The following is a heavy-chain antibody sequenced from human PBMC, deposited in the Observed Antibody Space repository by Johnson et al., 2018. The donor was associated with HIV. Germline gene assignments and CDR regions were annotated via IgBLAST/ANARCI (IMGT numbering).Heavy chain of an antibody. V-gene: IGHV3-7*03. Sequence: VQLMESGGGLVQPGGSLRLSCAASGFTFSSYWMHWVRQAPGKGLVWVATIKEDGIKKYYVDSVKGRFIISRDNAKDSLYLQMNSLRADYTAVYHCTRTAIYGVTHEAFDTWGQGTMVTVSS. CDR2: IKEDGIKK. D-gene: IGHD2-21*02. CDR1: GFTFSSYW. J-gene: IGHJ3*02. CDR3: TRTAIYGVTHEAFDT.